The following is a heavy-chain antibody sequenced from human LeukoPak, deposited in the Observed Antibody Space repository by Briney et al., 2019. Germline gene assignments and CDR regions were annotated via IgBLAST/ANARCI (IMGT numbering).Heavy chain of an antibody. J-gene: IGHJ6*02. CDR2: INPNSGGT. V-gene: IGHV1-2*04. Sequence: GASVKVSCKASGYTVTSYYMHWVRQAPGQGLEWMGWINPNSGGTNYAQKFQGWVTMTRDTSISTAYMELSRLRSDDTAVYYCVRGGDFWSGYYPYYYYYGMDVWGQGTTVTVSS. CDR1: GYTVTSYY. CDR3: VRGGDFWSGYYPYYYYYGMDV. D-gene: IGHD3-3*01.